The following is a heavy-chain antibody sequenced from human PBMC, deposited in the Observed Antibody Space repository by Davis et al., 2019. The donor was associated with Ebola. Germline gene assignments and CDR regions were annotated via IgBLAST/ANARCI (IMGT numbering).Heavy chain of an antibody. CDR1: GFTFDDYA. D-gene: IGHD6-13*01. J-gene: IGHJ4*02. Sequence: SLKISCAASGFTFDDYAMHWVRQAPGKGLEWVSGISWNSGSIGYADSVKGRFTISRDNAKNSLYLQMNSLRAEDTALYYCAKVTGYSSSWYYFDYWGQGTLVTVSS. V-gene: IGHV3-9*01. CDR2: ISWNSGSI. CDR3: AKVTGYSSSWYYFDY.